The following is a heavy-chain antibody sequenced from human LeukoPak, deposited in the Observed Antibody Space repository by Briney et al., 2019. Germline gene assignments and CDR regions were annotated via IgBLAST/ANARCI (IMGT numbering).Heavy chain of an antibody. D-gene: IGHD3-10*01. CDR1: GYTFTSYG. V-gene: IGHV1-18*04. J-gene: IGHJ3*02. CDR2: ISAYNGNT. Sequence: ASVKVSCKASGYTFTSYGISWVRQAPGQGREWMGWISAYNGNTNYAQKLQGRVTMTTDTSTSTAYMELRSLRSDDTAVYYCARALYYYGSGSQDDAFDIWGQGTMVTVSS. CDR3: ARALYYYGSGSQDDAFDI.